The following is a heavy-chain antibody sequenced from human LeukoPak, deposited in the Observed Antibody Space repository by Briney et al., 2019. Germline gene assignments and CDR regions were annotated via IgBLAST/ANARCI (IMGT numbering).Heavy chain of an antibody. V-gene: IGHV3-15*01. CDR3: TALWLVGPTYYFDY. Sequence: GGSLRLSCAASGFTFSNAWMSWVRQAPGKGLEWVGRIKSKTDGGTTDYAAPVKGRFTISRDDSKNTLYLQMNSPKTEDTAVYYCTALWLVGPTYYFDYWGQGTLVTVSS. J-gene: IGHJ4*02. CDR2: IKSKTDGGTT. CDR1: GFTFSNAW. D-gene: IGHD6-19*01.